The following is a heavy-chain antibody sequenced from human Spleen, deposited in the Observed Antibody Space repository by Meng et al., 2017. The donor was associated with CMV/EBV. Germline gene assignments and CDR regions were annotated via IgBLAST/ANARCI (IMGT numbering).Heavy chain of an antibody. CDR3: AKDGVTYYYDSSGYPLFDY. D-gene: IGHD3-22*01. Sequence: QGDRVGPGGGVVQPGGSLRPSFAASGFTFSSYGMHWVRQAPGKGLEWVAFIRYDGSNKYYADSVKGRFTISRDNSKNTLYLQMNSLRAEDTAVYYCAKDGVTYYYDSSGYPLFDYWGQGTLVTVSS. J-gene: IGHJ4*02. CDR1: GFTFSSYG. CDR2: IRYDGSNK. V-gene: IGHV3-30*02.